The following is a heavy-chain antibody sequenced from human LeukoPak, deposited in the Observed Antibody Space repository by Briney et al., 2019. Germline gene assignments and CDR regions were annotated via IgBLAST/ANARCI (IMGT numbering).Heavy chain of an antibody. CDR2: IRSKAYGGTT. Sequence: GRSLRLSCTASGFTFGDYAMSWFRQVPGKGLEWVGFIRSKAYGGTTEYAASVKGRFTISRDHSKSIAYLQMNSLKTEDTAVYYCTRVRGNSGWFVFDYWGQGTLVTVSS. V-gene: IGHV3-49*03. D-gene: IGHD6-19*01. CDR1: GFTFGDYA. J-gene: IGHJ4*02. CDR3: TRVRGNSGWFVFDY.